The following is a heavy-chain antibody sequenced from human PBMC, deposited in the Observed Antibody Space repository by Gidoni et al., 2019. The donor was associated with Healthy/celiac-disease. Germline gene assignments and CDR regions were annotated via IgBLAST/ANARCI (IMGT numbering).Heavy chain of an antibody. CDR2: SNESGST. V-gene: IGHV4-34*01. CDR3: ARASGRFRGFYDY. Sequence: QVQLQQWGAGLLKPAETLSLTCAVYRGSFSAYYWSWIRQPPGKGLEWIGESNESGSTNYNPSLKRRVIISVDTSKNQFSLKLSSVTAADTAVYYCARASGRFRGFYDYWGQGTRVTVSS. CDR1: RGSFSAYY. D-gene: IGHD3-10*01. J-gene: IGHJ4*02.